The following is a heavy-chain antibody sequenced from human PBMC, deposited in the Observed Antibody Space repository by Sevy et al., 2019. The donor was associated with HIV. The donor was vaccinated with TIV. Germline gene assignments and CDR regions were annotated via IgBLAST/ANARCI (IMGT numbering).Heavy chain of an antibody. J-gene: IGHJ4*02. CDR2: ISFDGNIK. CDR1: GLTFDTYG. Sequence: GGSLRLSCAASGLTFDTYGMHWVRQTPGKGLEWVVVISFDGNIKYYGDPGKGRFTVSRDNSKSKLYLQMNSLRTEDTAIYFCAKDSGYTINWYPGFWGQGTLVTVSS. V-gene: IGHV3-30*18. D-gene: IGHD6-13*01. CDR3: AKDSGYTINWYPGF.